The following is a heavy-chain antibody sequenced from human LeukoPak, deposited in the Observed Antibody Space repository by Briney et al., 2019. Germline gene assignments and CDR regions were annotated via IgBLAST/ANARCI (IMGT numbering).Heavy chain of an antibody. J-gene: IGHJ4*02. V-gene: IGHV3-30*18. CDR2: ISYDGSNK. CDR3: ANLDSSGYYPLDY. D-gene: IGHD3-22*01. CDR1: GFTFSSYS. Sequence: GGSLRLSCAASGFTFSSYSMNWVRQAPGKGLEWVAVISYDGSNKYYADSVKGRFTISRDNSKNTLYLQMNSLRAEDTAVYYCANLDSSGYYPLDYWGQGTLVTVSS.